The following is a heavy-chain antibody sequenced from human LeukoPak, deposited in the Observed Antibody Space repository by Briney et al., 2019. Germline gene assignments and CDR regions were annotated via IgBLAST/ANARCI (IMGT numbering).Heavy chain of an antibody. CDR3: ARVGGYLSWFDP. V-gene: IGHV3-23*01. J-gene: IGHJ5*02. CDR1: GFTFSSYA. CDR2: ISGSGGST. Sequence: PGGSLRLSCAASGFTFSSYAMSWVRQAPGKGLEWVSAISGSGGSTYYADSVKGRFTISRDNAKNSLYLQVNSLRAEDTAVYYCARVGGYLSWFDPWGQGTLVTVSS. D-gene: IGHD2-15*01.